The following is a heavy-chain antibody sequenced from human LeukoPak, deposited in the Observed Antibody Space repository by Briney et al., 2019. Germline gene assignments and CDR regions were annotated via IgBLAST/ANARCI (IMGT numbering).Heavy chain of an antibody. D-gene: IGHD5-24*01. CDR3: ARVEMATIKGWFDY. V-gene: IGHV3-48*01. Sequence: GGSLRLSCAASRFTFSSYSMNWVRQAPGKGLEWVSYISSSSSTIYYADSVKGRFTISRDNAKNSLYLQMNSLRAEDTAVYYCARVEMATIKGWFDYWGQGTLVTVSS. CDR2: ISSSSSTI. J-gene: IGHJ4*02. CDR1: RFTFSSYS.